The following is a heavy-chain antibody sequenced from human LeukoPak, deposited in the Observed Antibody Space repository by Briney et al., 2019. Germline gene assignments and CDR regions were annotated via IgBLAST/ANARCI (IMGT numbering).Heavy chain of an antibody. J-gene: IGHJ6*02. Sequence: GSSVKVSCKASGGTFSSYAISWVRQAPGQGLEWMGGIIPIFGTANYAQKFQGRVTITADESTSTAYMELGSLRSEDTAVYYCARGGYGGNRDYYYGMDVWGQGTTVTVSS. CDR3: ARGGYGGNRDYYYGMDV. V-gene: IGHV1-69*01. CDR1: GGTFSSYA. CDR2: IIPIFGTA. D-gene: IGHD4-23*01.